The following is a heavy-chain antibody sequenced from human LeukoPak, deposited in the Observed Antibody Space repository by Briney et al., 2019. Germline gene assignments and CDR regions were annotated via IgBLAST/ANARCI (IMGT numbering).Heavy chain of an antibody. D-gene: IGHD4-17*01. CDR2: MNPNSGNT. V-gene: IGHV1-8*02. J-gene: IGHJ3*02. Sequence: ASVKVSCKASGGTFSSYAISWVRQAPGQGLEWMGWMNPNSGNTGYAQKFQGRVTMTRNTSISTAYMELSSLRSEDTAVYYCARVRRRTGHDAFDIWGQGTMVTVFS. CDR3: ARVRRRTGHDAFDI. CDR1: GGTFSSYA.